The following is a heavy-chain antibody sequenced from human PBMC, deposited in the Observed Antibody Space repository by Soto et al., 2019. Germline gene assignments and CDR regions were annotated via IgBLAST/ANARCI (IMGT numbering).Heavy chain of an antibody. CDR3: ARRYSYASSGYYYYFDY. Sequence: SETLSLTCTVSGGSISSSSYYWGWIRQPPGKGLEWIGTIYYSGNTYYNPSLKSRVTISVDTSKNQFSLKLSSVTAADTAVYYCARRYSYASSGYYYYFDYWGQGTLVTVSS. J-gene: IGHJ4*02. D-gene: IGHD3-22*01. CDR2: IYYSGNT. CDR1: GGSISSSSYY. V-gene: IGHV4-39*01.